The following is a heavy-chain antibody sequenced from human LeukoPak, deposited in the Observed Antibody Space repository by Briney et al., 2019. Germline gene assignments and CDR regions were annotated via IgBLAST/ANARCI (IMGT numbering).Heavy chain of an antibody. Sequence: GGSLRLSCAASGFTVSSNYMSWVSQHPGKGLEWGSVIYSGGSTYYADSVKGRFTISRDNSKNTLYLQMNSLIVEDTAVYYCATSRKTNTVTPFDYWGQGTLVTVSS. J-gene: IGHJ4*02. CDR1: GFTVSSNY. V-gene: IGHV3-53*01. D-gene: IGHD4-17*01. CDR2: IYSGGST. CDR3: ATSRKTNTVTPFDY.